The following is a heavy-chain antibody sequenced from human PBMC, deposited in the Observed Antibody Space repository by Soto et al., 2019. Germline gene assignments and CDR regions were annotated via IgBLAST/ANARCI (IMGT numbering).Heavy chain of an antibody. CDR2: INHSGST. V-gene: IGHV4-34*01. J-gene: IGHJ4*02. CDR3: ARDKIPGLFDY. Sequence: QVQLQQWGAGLLKPSETLSLTCAVYGGSFSGYYWTWIRHPPGTGLEWIGEINHSGSTNYNPSLKSRVTISVDTSKNQFSLKLTSVTAADTAVYYCARDKIPGLFDYWGQGTLVTVSS. D-gene: IGHD2-21*01. CDR1: GGSFSGYY.